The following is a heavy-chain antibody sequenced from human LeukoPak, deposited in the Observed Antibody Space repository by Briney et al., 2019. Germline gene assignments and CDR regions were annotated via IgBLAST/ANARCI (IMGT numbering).Heavy chain of an antibody. V-gene: IGHV4-34*01. Sequence: SETLSLTCALYGGSFNDYYWSWIRQPPGKGLEWIGEINHSGSTSYNPSLKSRVTISVDTSKNQFSLKLSSVTAADTAVYHCASLHQVRGLTVFDYWGQGALVTVSS. J-gene: IGHJ4*02. D-gene: IGHD3-10*01. CDR2: INHSGST. CDR1: GGSFNDYY. CDR3: ASLHQVRGLTVFDY.